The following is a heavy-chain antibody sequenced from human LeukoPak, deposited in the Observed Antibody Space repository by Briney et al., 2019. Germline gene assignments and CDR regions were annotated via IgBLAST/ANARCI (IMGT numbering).Heavy chain of an antibody. Sequence: QPGGSLRLSCAASGFTFTNLWMRWVRQAPGKGLEWVANIAQDGSEEYYLDSVKGRFTISRDNAKNSLDLQMNSLRAEDTAVYFCARRDYYFDYWGQGILVTVSS. CDR2: IAQDGSEE. CDR3: ARRDYYFDY. J-gene: IGHJ4*02. V-gene: IGHV3-7*01. CDR1: GFTFTNLW.